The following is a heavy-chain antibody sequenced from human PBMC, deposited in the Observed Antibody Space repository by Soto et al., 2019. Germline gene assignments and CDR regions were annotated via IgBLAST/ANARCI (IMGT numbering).Heavy chain of an antibody. CDR3: ASPRIAGAPD. D-gene: IGHD6-13*01. Sequence: GGSLRLSCAASGFTFRDYAMIWVRQAPGKGLEWVSTMSGGGVSTYYADSVKGRFTISRDNAKNSLYLQMNSLRAEDTAVYYCASPRIAGAPDWGQGTLVTVSS. V-gene: IGHV3-23*01. J-gene: IGHJ4*02. CDR2: MSGGGVST. CDR1: GFTFRDYA.